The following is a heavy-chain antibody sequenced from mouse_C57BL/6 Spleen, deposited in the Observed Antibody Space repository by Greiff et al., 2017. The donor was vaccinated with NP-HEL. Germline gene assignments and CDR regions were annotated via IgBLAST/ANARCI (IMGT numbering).Heavy chain of an antibody. CDR2: RKQRRGYT. V-gene: IGHV1-7*01. J-gene: IGHJ4*01. CDR1: GEKVKREG. CDR3: ARSSMDY. Sequence: VKLMESGAELAKHGASVKLSCKAAGEKVKREGRKGVKERKGKGGEGRGERKQRRGYTKYNQKFKDKATLTADKSSSTAYMQLSSLTYEDSAVYYCARSSMDYWGQGTSVTVSS.